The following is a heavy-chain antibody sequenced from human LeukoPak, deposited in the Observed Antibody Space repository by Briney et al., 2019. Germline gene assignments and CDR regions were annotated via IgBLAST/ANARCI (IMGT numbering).Heavy chain of an antibody. J-gene: IGHJ6*02. CDR1: GYTFTGYY. D-gene: IGHD6-19*01. V-gene: IGHV1-2*06. CDR3: ARGLILAVAATRGYYYGMDV. CDR2: INPNSGGT. Sequence: GASVKVSCKASGYTFTGYYMHWVRQAPGQGLEWMGRINPNSGGTNYAQKFQGRVTMTRNTSISTAYMELSSLRSEDTAVYYCARGLILAVAATRGYYYGMDVWGQGTTVTVSS.